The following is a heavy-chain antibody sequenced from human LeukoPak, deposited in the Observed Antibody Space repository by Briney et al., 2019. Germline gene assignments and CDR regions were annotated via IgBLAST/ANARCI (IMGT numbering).Heavy chain of an antibody. CDR3: ARAVGYGSGTYRQYFFDY. V-gene: IGHV1-2*02. J-gene: IGHJ4*02. D-gene: IGHD3-10*01. CDR1: GYTFTGYY. CDR2: INPNSGGT. Sequence: GASVKVSCKASGYTFTGYYMHWVRQAPGQGLEWMGWINPNSGGTNYAQNFQGRVTMSRDTSISTAYMDLSRLRSDGTAVYYCARAVGYGSGTYRQYFFDYWGQGTLVTVSS.